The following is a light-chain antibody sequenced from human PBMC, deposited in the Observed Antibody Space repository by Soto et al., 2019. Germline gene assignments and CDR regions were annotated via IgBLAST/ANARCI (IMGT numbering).Light chain of an antibody. J-gene: IGLJ3*02. CDR3: SSFGSSNTWV. CDR2: DVT. CDR1: SSDVGAYNY. Sequence: QSALTQPPSASGSPGQSVTISCTGTSSDVGAYNYVSWYQQHPGKAPKLVFYDVTKRSSGVPDRFSGSKSANAASLTVSGLQAEDEDYYCRSSFGSSNTWVFGGGTKLTVL. V-gene: IGLV2-8*01.